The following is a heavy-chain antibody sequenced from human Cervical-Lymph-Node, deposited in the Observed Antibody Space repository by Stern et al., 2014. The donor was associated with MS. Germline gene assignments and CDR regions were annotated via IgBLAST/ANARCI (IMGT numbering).Heavy chain of an antibody. J-gene: IGHJ6*02. Sequence: VQLVESGAEVKKPGSSVKVSCKTSGGTFSSYGISWVRQAPGQGLEWMARIIPIFGIINYAQKFQVRVTITADKATSTAYMELSNLTSEDTAVYYCARDRGGITRGEYYYYGMDVWGQGTTVTVSS. D-gene: IGHD3-10*01. CDR3: ARDRGGITRGEYYYYGMDV. CDR2: IIPIFGII. V-gene: IGHV1-69*09. CDR1: GGTFSSYG.